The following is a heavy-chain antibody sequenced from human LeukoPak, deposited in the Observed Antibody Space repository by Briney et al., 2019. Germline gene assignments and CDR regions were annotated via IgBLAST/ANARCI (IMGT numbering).Heavy chain of an antibody. CDR1: GGSISGYY. Sequence: SETLSLTCTVSGGSISGYYWSWIRQSAGKGLEWIGRIYSSGSTNYNPSLKSRATMSVDTSKNHFSLNLSSVTAADPARYYCARGDSTDQDGDYYGLDVLGQGTTVTGSS. J-gene: IGHJ6*02. D-gene: IGHD4-17*01. V-gene: IGHV4-4*07. CDR3: ARGDSTDQDGDYYGLDV. CDR2: IYSSGST.